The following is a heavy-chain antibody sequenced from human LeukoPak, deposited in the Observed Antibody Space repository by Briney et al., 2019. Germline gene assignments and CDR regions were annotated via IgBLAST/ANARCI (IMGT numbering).Heavy chain of an antibody. CDR3: ARLVVVPAALGGAFDI. J-gene: IGHJ3*02. D-gene: IGHD2-2*01. Sequence: GGSLRLSCAASGFTFDDYAMQWVRQAPGKGLEWVSGISWNSGSIGYADSVKGRFTISRDNAKNSLYLQMNSLRAEDMALYYCARLVVVPAALGGAFDIWGQGTMVTVSS. CDR2: ISWNSGSI. CDR1: GFTFDDYA. V-gene: IGHV3-9*03.